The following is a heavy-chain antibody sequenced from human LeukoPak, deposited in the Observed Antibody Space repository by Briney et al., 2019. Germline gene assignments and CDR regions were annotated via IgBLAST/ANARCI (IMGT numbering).Heavy chain of an antibody. CDR1: GYTFTSYY. V-gene: IGHV1-46*01. CDR3: ARDRRYFDWSPYFDY. Sequence: ASVKVSCTASGYTFTSYYMHWVRQAPGQGLEWMGIINPSGGSTSYAQKFQGRVTMTRDTSTSTVYMELSSLRSEDTAVYYCARDRRYFDWSPYFDYWGQGTLVTVSS. J-gene: IGHJ4*02. D-gene: IGHD3-9*01. CDR2: INPSGGST.